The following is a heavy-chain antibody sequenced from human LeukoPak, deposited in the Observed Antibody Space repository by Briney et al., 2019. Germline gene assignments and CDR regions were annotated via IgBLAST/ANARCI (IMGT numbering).Heavy chain of an antibody. CDR1: GYSISSGYY. CDR3: ARDRGYYYDSSGYYTSAFDI. J-gene: IGHJ3*02. Sequence: PSETLSLTCTVSGYSISSGYYWGWIRQPPGKGLEWIRSIYHSGSTYYNPSLKSRVTISVDTSKNQFSLKLSSVTAADTAVYYCARDRGYYYDSSGYYTSAFDIWGQGTMVTVSS. V-gene: IGHV4-38-2*02. D-gene: IGHD3-22*01. CDR2: IYHSGST.